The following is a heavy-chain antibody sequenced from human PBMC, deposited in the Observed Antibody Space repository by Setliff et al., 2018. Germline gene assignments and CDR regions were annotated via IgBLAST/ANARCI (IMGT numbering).Heavy chain of an antibody. D-gene: IGHD2-15*01. CDR1: GYIFTDYY. CDR3: AISTLSICSGGSCPNAFDV. Sequence: ASVKVSCKASGYIFTDYYMHWVRQAPGQGLEWMGWISSYNDVTNYAQSFQGRVTMTTDTSKSAAYMDLRGLRSDDTAVYYCAISTLSICSGGSCPNAFDVWGQGTMVTVSS. CDR2: ISSYNDVT. V-gene: IGHV1-18*04. J-gene: IGHJ3*01.